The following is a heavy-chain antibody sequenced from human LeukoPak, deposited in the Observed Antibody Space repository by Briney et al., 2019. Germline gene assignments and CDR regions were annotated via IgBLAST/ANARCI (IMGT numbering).Heavy chain of an antibody. CDR2: MNPNSGNT. CDR3: ARGLEGFLASGVYYYYGMDV. CDR1: GYTFTSYD. J-gene: IGHJ6*02. V-gene: IGHV1-8*01. D-gene: IGHD3-3*01. Sequence: GASVKVSCKASGYTFTSYDINRVRQATGHAVEWMGWMNPNSGNTGYAQKFQRRVTMTRNTSISTAYMELSSLRSEDAAVYYCARGLEGFLASGVYYYYGMDVWGQGTTVTVSS.